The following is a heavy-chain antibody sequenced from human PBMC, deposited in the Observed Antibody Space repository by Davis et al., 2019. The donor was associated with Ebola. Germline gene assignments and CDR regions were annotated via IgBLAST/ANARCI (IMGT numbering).Heavy chain of an antibody. Sequence: GGSLRLSCAASGFTVSSNYMSWVRQAPGKGLEWVSVIYSGGSTYYADSVKGRFTISRDNSKNTLYLQMNSLRAEDTAVYYCAKPIGGYDSSGYSDYWGQGTLVTVSS. CDR1: GFTVSSNY. V-gene: IGHV3-53*01. CDR2: IYSGGST. D-gene: IGHD3-22*01. CDR3: AKPIGGYDSSGYSDY. J-gene: IGHJ4*02.